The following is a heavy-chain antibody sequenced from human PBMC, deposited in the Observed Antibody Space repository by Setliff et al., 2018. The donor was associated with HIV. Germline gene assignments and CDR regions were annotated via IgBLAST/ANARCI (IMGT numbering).Heavy chain of an antibody. CDR1: GGSMNSDSYS. V-gene: IGHV4-61*09. CDR3: ARAKTIGVSAVFFDP. D-gene: IGHD3-3*01. Sequence: PSETLSLTCTVSGGSMNSDSYSWTWLRQPAGKGPELIGHIYVGGSVIYNPSLASRVTISMVPSKNQFSLDLSSVTAADTAKYYCARAKTIGVSAVFFDPWGQRRPVTVSS. CDR2: IYVGGSV. J-gene: IGHJ5*02.